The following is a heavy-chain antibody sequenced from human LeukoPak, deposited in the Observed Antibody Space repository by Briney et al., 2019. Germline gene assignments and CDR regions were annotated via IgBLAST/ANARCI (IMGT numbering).Heavy chain of an antibody. Sequence: GGSLRLSCAASGFAFNSYAMHWVRQAPGKGLEWVAVIWYDGSNKYYADSVKGRFTISRDNSKNTLYLQMNSLRAEDTAVYYCAKDKKAVAGRYYYMDVWGKGTTVTVSS. CDR3: AKDKKAVAGRYYYMDV. CDR2: IWYDGSNK. V-gene: IGHV3-33*06. CDR1: GFAFNSYA. D-gene: IGHD6-19*01. J-gene: IGHJ6*03.